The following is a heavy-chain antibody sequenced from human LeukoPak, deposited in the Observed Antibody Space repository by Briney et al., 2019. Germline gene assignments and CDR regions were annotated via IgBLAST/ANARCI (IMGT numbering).Heavy chain of an antibody. CDR1: GYISSSYY. CDR3: ARTRIVAAGEVIDY. J-gene: IGHJ4*02. CDR2: INPSGGST. V-gene: IGHV1-46*01. Sequence: ASVKVSCKASGYISSSYYMHWVRQAPGQGLEWMGIINPSGGSTSYAQRFQGRVTMTRDTSTSTVYMELSSLRSEDTAVYYCARTRIVAAGEVIDYWGQGTLVTVSS. D-gene: IGHD1-26*01.